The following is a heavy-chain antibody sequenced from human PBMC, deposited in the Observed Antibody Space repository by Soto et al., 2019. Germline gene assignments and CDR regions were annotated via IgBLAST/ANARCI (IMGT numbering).Heavy chain of an antibody. V-gene: IGHV1-18*01. CDR2: ISAYNGNT. CDR1: GYTFTSYG. J-gene: IGHJ4*02. Sequence: ASVNVSCKASGYTFTSYGSFWVRQAPGQGLEWMGWISAYNGNTNYAQKLQGRVTMTTDTSTSTAYMELRSLRSDDTAVYYCARDYDILTGYNNRRPDYWGQGTLVTVSS. D-gene: IGHD3-9*01. CDR3: ARDYDILTGYNNRRPDY.